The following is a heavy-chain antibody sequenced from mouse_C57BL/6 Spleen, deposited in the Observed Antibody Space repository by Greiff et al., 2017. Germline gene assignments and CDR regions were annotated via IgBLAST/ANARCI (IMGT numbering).Heavy chain of an antibody. CDR2: INPSTGGT. Sequence: VQLQQSGPELVKPGASVKISCKASGYSFTGYYMNWVKQSPEKSLEWIGEINPSTGGTTYNQKFKAKATLTVDKSSSTAYMQLKSLTSEDSAVYYCARSFITTVVYFDYWGQGTTLTVSS. CDR3: ARSFITTVVYFDY. V-gene: IGHV1-42*01. J-gene: IGHJ2*01. D-gene: IGHD1-1*01. CDR1: GYSFTGYY.